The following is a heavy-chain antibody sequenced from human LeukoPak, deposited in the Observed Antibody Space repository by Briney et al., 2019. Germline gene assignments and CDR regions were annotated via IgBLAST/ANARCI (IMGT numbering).Heavy chain of an antibody. V-gene: IGHV3-30*04. J-gene: IGHJ3*02. Sequence: GGSLRLSCAASGFTFSSYAMHWVRQAPGKGLEWVALIPYDGSNKYYADSVKGRFTVSRDNSKNTLHLQMNGLRAEDTAVYYCARDPLDISRWANAFDIWGQGTTVIVSS. CDR2: IPYDGSNK. CDR3: ARDPLDISRWANAFDI. D-gene: IGHD5-12*01. CDR1: GFTFSSYA.